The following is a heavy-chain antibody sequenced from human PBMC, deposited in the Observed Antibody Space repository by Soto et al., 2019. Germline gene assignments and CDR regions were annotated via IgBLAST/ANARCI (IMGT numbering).Heavy chain of an antibody. CDR1: GGSFSGYY. Sequence: XETLSLTCSVYGGSFSGYYWSWIRQPPGKGLEWIGEINHSGSTNYNPSLKSRVTISVDTSKNQFSLKLSSVTAADTAVYYCARDVLYYDSSGPRDWGQGTLVTVSS. J-gene: IGHJ4*02. CDR3: ARDVLYYDSSGPRD. D-gene: IGHD3-22*01. CDR2: INHSGST. V-gene: IGHV4-34*01.